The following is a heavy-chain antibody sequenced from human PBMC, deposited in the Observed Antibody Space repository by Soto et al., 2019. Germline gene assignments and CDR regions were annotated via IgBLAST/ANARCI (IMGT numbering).Heavy chain of an antibody. V-gene: IGHV3-30*18. Sequence: GGSLRLSFAASGFTFSDCSMHWVRQAPGKGLEWVASTSYNGNNKYYGDSVKGRFTISRDNSKNTLHLQMITLRPEDTAVYYCAKDIKCEDFTYGYFYYGMDVWGQGTTVTVSS. CDR1: GFTFSDCS. CDR3: AKDIKCEDFTYGYFYYGMDV. D-gene: IGHD3-10*01. CDR2: TSYNGNNK. J-gene: IGHJ6*02.